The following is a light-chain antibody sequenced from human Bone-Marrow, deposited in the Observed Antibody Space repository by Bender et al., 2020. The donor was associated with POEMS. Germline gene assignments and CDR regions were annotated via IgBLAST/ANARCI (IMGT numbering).Light chain of an antibody. V-gene: IGLV1-36*01. CDR3: ATWDHSVGARVV. Sequence: QSVVTQPPSLSEAPRQRVTISCSGSSSNLGNHGVNWYQQLPGEAPKLLIYYDDLLTPGVSDRFSASKSGTSATLGVAGLQPGDEAYYYCATWDHSVGARVVFGGGTKVTVL. J-gene: IGLJ2*01. CDR2: YDD. CDR1: SSNLGNHG.